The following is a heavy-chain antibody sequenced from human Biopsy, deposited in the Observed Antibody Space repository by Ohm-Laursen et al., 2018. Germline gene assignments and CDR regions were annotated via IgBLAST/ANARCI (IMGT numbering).Heavy chain of an antibody. CDR3: ARGRLRAVARFDY. Sequence: TLSLTCAVSGYSISTGYYWGWIRQPPGKWLAWIGSIFHTGTTYYNLSLKSRFTISEDTSKNQLSLKLISVTAADTAVYYCARGRLRAVARFDYWGQGTLVTVSS. D-gene: IGHD6-19*01. V-gene: IGHV4-38-2*01. CDR2: IFHTGTT. CDR1: GYSISTGYY. J-gene: IGHJ4*02.